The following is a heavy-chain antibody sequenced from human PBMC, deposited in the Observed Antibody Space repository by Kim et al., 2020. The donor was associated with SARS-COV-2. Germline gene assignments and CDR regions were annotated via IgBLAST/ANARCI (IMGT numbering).Heavy chain of an antibody. CDR3: ARAYYDSGYYSWGLDY. J-gene: IGHJ4*02. CDR1: GYTFTRYF. Sequence: ASVKVSCKASGYTFTRYFMHWVRQAPGEGLEWLGIISPISGRTTYAPKFQGRVTMTGDTSTGTMFMELNTLTSDDTAVYYCARAYYDSGYYSWGLDYWGQGTLVTVSS. V-gene: IGHV1-46*01. CDR2: ISPISGRT. D-gene: IGHD3-3*01.